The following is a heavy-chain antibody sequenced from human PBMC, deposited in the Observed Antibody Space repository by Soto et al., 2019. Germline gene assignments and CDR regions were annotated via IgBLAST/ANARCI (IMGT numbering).Heavy chain of an antibody. V-gene: IGHV1-18*04. J-gene: IGHJ4*02. CDR1: GCTFTSYG. CDR3: ARDPSVSYYYDSSGYSGFDY. Sequence: ASVKVSCKASGCTFTSYGISWVRQAPGQGLEWMGWISAYNGNTNYAQKLQGRVTMTTDTSTSTAYMELRSLRSDDTAVYYCARDPSVSYYYDSSGYSGFDYWGQGTLVTVS. D-gene: IGHD3-22*01. CDR2: ISAYNGNT.